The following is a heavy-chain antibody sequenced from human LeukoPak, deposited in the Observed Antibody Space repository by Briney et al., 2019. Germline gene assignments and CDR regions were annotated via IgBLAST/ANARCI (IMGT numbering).Heavy chain of an antibody. D-gene: IGHD1-7*01. CDR3: AKDRRITGTTGGWFDP. V-gene: IGHV3-23*01. CDR2: ISGSGGST. CDR1: GFTFSSYA. J-gene: IGHJ5*02. Sequence: GGSLRLSCAASGFTFSSYARSWVRQAPGKGLEWVSAISGSGGSTYYADSVKGRFTISRDNSKNTLYLQMNSLRAEDTAVYYCAKDRRITGTTGGWFDPWGQGTLVTVSS.